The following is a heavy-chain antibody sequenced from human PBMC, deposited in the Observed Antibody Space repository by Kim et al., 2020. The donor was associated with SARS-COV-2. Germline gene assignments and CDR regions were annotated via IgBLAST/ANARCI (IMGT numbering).Heavy chain of an antibody. Sequence: GGSLRLSCAASGFTFSSYWMSWVRQAPGKGLEWVANIKQDGSEKYYVDSVKGRFTISRDNAKNSLYLQMNSLRAEDTAVYYCARVSAWIQLWLLGWFDPWGQGTLVTVSS. CDR3: ARVSAWIQLWLLGWFDP. D-gene: IGHD5-18*01. CDR1: GFTFSSYW. CDR2: IKQDGSEK. V-gene: IGHV3-7*01. J-gene: IGHJ5*02.